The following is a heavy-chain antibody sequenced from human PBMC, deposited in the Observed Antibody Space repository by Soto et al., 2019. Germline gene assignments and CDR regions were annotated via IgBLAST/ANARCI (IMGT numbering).Heavy chain of an antibody. J-gene: IGHJ1*01. Sequence: HLAQSGPEVKRPGASVKISCKASGVIFTDWVMHWVRQAPGHGPEWIGIINTSGGNSIYSQKFQDRVTMTRDTSTSTLYVELSSLTSADTAVYYCAKEGAIPGEVDAWGQGTLVTVSS. CDR2: INTSGGNS. CDR3: AKEGAIPGEVDA. CDR1: GVIFTDWV. V-gene: IGHV1-46*01. D-gene: IGHD2-21*01.